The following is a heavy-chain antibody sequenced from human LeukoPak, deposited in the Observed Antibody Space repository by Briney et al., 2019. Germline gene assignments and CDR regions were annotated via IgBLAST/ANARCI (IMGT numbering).Heavy chain of an antibody. CDR1: AGSISSGGYY. Sequence: PSESLSLTCTVSAGSISSGGYYCSWIRQHPGKGLEWIGYIYYSGSTYYNPSLKSRVTISVDTSKNQFSLKLSSVTAADTAVYYCARDVKNVDTALYYGMDVWGQGTTVTVSS. V-gene: IGHV4-31*03. D-gene: IGHD5-18*01. CDR3: ARDVKNVDTALYYGMDV. J-gene: IGHJ6*02. CDR2: IYYSGST.